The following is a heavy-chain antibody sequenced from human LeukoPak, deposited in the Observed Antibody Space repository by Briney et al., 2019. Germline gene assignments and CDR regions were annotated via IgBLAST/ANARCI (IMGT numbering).Heavy chain of an antibody. CDR3: AKVVYGGNSHYYYYMDV. Sequence: GGSLRLSCATSGFTFSSYSMNWVRQAPGKGLEWVAFIRYDGSNKYYADSVKGRFTISRDNPKNTLFLQMNSMRAEDTAVYYCAKVVYGGNSHYYYYMDVWGKGTTVTVSS. D-gene: IGHD4-23*01. J-gene: IGHJ6*03. CDR1: GFTFSSYS. V-gene: IGHV3-30*02. CDR2: IRYDGSNK.